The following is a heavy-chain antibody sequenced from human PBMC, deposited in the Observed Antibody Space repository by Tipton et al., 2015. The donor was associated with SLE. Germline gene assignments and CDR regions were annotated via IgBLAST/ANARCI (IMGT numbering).Heavy chain of an antibody. V-gene: IGHV4-34*01. CDR1: GGSFSGYY. Sequence: TLSLTCAVYGGSFSGYYWSWIRQPPGKGLEWIGYIYYSGSTYYNPSLKSRVTISVDRSKNQFSLKLSSVTAADTAVYYCARGLSMILAPRAFDIWGQGTVVTVSS. J-gene: IGHJ3*02. D-gene: IGHD3-22*01. CDR3: ARGLSMILAPRAFDI. CDR2: IYYSGST.